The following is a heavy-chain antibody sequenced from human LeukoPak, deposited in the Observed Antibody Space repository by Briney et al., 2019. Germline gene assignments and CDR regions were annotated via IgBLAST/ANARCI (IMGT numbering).Heavy chain of an antibody. CDR1: GFTFSSYA. J-gene: IGHJ4*02. Sequence: GGSLRLSCAASGFTFSSYAMSWVRQAPGKGPEWVSAISGSGGSTYYADSVKGRFTISRDNSKNTLHLQMNSLRAEDTAVYYCAKSGARIAVAGYFDYWGQGTLVTVSS. CDR3: AKSGARIAVAGYFDY. D-gene: IGHD6-19*01. V-gene: IGHV3-23*01. CDR2: ISGSGGST.